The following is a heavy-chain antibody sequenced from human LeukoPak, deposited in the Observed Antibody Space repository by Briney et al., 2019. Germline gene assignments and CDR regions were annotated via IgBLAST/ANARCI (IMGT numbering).Heavy chain of an antibody. CDR2: IWYDGSNK. D-gene: IGHD3-9*01. V-gene: IGHV3-33*01. J-gene: IGHJ4*02. CDR1: GFTFSSYG. CDR3: ARAVRYYDILTGYYPIDY. Sequence: PGRSLRLSCSASGFTFSSYGMHWVRQAPGKGLEWVAVIWYDGSNKYYADSVKGRFTISGDNSKNTLYLQMNSLRAEDTAVYYCARAVRYYDILTGYYPIDYWGQGTLVTVSS.